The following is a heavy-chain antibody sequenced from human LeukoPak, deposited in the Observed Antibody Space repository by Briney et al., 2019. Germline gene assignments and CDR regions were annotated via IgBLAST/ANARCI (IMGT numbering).Heavy chain of an antibody. CDR2: ISGSGGST. V-gene: IGHV3-23*01. D-gene: IGHD3-22*01. CDR3: PKGIGSDYDTSSHYVSFDF. J-gene: IGHJ4*02. CDR1: GFTFSSYA. Sequence: TGGSLRLSCATSGFTFSSYARSWVRQAPGKGLEWVSGISGSGGSTYYADSVKGRFTISRDNSENMVYLQMEGMRDEDTAVYYCPKGIGSDYDTSSHYVSFDFWGQGTLVTVSS.